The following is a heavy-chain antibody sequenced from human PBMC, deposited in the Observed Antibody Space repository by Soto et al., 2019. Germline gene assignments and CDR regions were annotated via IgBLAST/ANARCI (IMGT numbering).Heavy chain of an antibody. CDR1: GYSFTSYW. D-gene: IGHD6-13*01. V-gene: IGHV5-10-1*01. CDR2: IDPSDSYT. J-gene: IGHJ6*02. CDR3: ARRRSSTLYYYYYYGMDV. Sequence: GESLKISCKGSGYSFTSYWISWVRQMPGKGLEWMGRIDPSDSYTNYSPSFQGHVTISADKSISTAYLQWSSLKASDTAMYYCARRRSSTLYYYYYYGMDVWDQGTTVTV.